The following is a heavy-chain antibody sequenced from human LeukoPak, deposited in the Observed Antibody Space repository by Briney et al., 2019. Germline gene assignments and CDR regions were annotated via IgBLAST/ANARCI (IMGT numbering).Heavy chain of an antibody. CDR3: AKDRGYSSTSGNWFDP. CDR1: GFTFDDYA. CDR2: INWNSGTI. V-gene: IGHV3-9*01. D-gene: IGHD6-13*01. J-gene: IGHJ5*02. Sequence: PGRSLRLSCAASGFTFDDYAMHWVWQAPGKGLEWVSGINWNSGTIDYADSVKGRFTISRDNAKNSLYLQMNSLRAEDTALYYCAKDRGYSSTSGNWFDPWGQGALVTVSS.